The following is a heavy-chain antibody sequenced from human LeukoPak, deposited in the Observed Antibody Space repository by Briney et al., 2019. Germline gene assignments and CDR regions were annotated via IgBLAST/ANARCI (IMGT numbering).Heavy chain of an antibody. CDR1: GYTFTGYY. J-gene: IGHJ6*03. D-gene: IGHD3-3*01. CDR2: INPNSGGT. V-gene: IGHV1-2*02. Sequence: ASVKVSCKASGYTFTGYYMHWVRQAPGQGLEWMGWINPNSGGTNYAQKFQGRVTMTRDTSISTAYMELSRLRSDDTAVYYCARDSGLDFWSGYSNYYYYYYMDVWGKGTTVTVSS. CDR3: ARDSGLDFWSGYSNYYYYYYMDV.